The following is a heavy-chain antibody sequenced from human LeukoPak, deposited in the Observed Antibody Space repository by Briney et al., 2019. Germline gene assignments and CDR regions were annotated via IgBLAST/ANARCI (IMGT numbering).Heavy chain of an antibody. V-gene: IGHV3-23*01. J-gene: IGHJ3*02. CDR1: GFTFSSYA. Sequence: PGRSLRLSCAASGFTFSSYAMSWVRQAPGKGLEWVSGIRGSSGSTFYADSVKGRFTISGDNSKNTLYLQMNSLRAEDTAVYYCAKDRGCSGGSCYYDAFDIWGQGTMVTVSS. CDR2: IRGSSGST. CDR3: AKDRGCSGGSCYYDAFDI. D-gene: IGHD2-15*01.